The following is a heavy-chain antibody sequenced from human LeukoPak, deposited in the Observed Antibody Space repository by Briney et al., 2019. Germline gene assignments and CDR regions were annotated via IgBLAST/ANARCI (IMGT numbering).Heavy chain of an antibody. CDR3: ARDSSIWGGWFGP. CDR1: GYTFTSYG. V-gene: IGHV1-18*01. Sequence: GASVKVSCKASGYTFTSYGISWVRQAPGQGLEWMGWISAYNGNTNYAQKFQARVTMTRDTSISTAYMEVRRLRSDDTAVYYCARDSSIWGGWFGPWGQGTLVTVSS. D-gene: IGHD3-16*01. CDR2: ISAYNGNT. J-gene: IGHJ5*02.